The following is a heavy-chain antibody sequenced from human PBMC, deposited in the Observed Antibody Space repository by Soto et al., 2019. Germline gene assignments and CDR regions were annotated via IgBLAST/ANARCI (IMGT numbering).Heavy chain of an antibody. CDR2: ISASNGKR. CDR3: VRDPQRIDY. J-gene: IGHJ4*02. V-gene: IGHV1-18*04. CDR1: GYDFSSYG. D-gene: IGHD2-2*01. Sequence: QVQVVQSGAEVKKPGASVKVSCKASGYDFSSYGISWVRQAPGQGLEWMGWISASNGKRDYAQQFQGRVTMTSDKSRTTAYMDLRGLCSDDAAVYDGVRDPQRIDYWGQGTMVNVSS.